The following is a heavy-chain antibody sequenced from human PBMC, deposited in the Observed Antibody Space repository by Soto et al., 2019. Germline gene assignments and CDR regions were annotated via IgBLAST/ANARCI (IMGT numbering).Heavy chain of an antibody. J-gene: IGHJ5*02. CDR2: IIPIFGTA. D-gene: IGHD3-10*01. Sequence: SVKGTSKASRVALKCKSLSWARHGPGQGLEWMGGIIPIFGTANYAQKFQGRVTITADESTSTAYMELSSLRSEDTAVYYCARLAGIDRSNWFDPWGQGTLVTVSS. CDR1: RVALKCKS. CDR3: ARLAGIDRSNWFDP. V-gene: IGHV1-69*13.